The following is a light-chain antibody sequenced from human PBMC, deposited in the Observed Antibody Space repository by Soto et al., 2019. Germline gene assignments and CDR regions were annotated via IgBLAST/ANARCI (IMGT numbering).Light chain of an antibody. CDR3: QQYNSYSRT. Sequence: DIHMTPSPSTLSASVGDRVIITCRASQSISSWLAWYQQKPGKAPKLLIYKASSLESGVPSRFSGSGSGTEFTLTISSLQPDDFATYYCQQYNSYSRTFGQGTKGDIK. CDR1: QSISSW. J-gene: IGKJ1*01. CDR2: KAS. V-gene: IGKV1-5*03.